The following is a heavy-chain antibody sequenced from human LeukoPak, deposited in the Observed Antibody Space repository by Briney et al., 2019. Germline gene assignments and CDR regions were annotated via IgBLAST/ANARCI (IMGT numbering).Heavy chain of an antibody. V-gene: IGHV1-69*13. CDR1: GGTFLSYA. Sequence: SVKVSCKASGGTFLSYAINWVRQAPGQGLEWMGGIIPIFGKATYAQNFQGRLTITADESTSTAYMELSSLRSEDTAMFYCARSPTTVTTLDYWGQGTLVTVSS. CDR2: IIPIFGKA. CDR3: ARSPTTVTTLDY. J-gene: IGHJ4*02. D-gene: IGHD4-11*01.